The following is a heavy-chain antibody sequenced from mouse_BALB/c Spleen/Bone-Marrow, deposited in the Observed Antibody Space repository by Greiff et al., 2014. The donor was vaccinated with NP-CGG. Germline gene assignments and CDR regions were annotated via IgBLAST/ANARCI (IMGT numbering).Heavy chain of an antibody. CDR2: IDPENGDT. J-gene: IGHJ3*01. V-gene: IGHV14-4*02. CDR1: GFNIKDYH. Sequence: VQLQQPGAELVRSGASVKLSCTASGFNIKDYHMHWVKQRPEQGLEWIGWIDPENGDTEYAPKFQGKATMTADTSSNTAYLQLSSLTSEDTAVYYCNAQNYGYGAWFAYWGQGTLVTVSA. CDR3: NAQNYGYGAWFAY. D-gene: IGHD1-2*01.